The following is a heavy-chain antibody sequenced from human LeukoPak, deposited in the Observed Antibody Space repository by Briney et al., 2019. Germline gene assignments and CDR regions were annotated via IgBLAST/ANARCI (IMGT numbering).Heavy chain of an antibody. CDR1: GFTFSSYS. V-gene: IGHV3-48*04. CDR3: ARSLSGYAPLSAF. CDR2: MTATSNTF. J-gene: IGHJ1*01. D-gene: IGHD3-22*01. Sequence: GGSLRLSCEVSGFTFSSYSMTWVRQVPGKGLEWIAYMTATSNTFYYADSVTGRFTISRDNARNSLFLQMNSLTVEDTAVYYCARSLSGYAPLSAFWGQGTLVTVSS.